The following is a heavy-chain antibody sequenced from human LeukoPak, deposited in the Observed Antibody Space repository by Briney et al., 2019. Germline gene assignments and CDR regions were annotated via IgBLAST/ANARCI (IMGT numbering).Heavy chain of an antibody. CDR2: ISSSSTI. D-gene: IGHD2-2*01. CDR3: ARSAQTKRKGYCSSTSCVTVGYFQH. Sequence: PGGSLRLSCAASGFTFSSYSMNWVRQAPGKGLEWVSYISSSSTIYYADSVKGRFTISRDNAKNSLYLQMNSLRAEDTAVYYCARSAQTKRKGYCSSTSCVTVGYFQHWGQGTLVTVSS. J-gene: IGHJ1*01. V-gene: IGHV3-48*04. CDR1: GFTFSSYS.